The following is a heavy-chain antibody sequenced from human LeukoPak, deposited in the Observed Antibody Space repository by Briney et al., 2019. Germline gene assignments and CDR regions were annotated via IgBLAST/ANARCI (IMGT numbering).Heavy chain of an antibody. Sequence: PGRSLRLSCAASGFTFSSYAMHWVRQAPGKGLEWVAVISYDGSNKYYADSVKGRFTISRDNSKNTLYLQMNSLRAEDTAVYYCARVRYDSSGYYSIYDYWGQGTLVTVSS. D-gene: IGHD3-22*01. CDR2: ISYDGSNK. V-gene: IGHV3-30*04. CDR3: ARVRYDSSGYYSIYDY. CDR1: GFTFSSYA. J-gene: IGHJ4*02.